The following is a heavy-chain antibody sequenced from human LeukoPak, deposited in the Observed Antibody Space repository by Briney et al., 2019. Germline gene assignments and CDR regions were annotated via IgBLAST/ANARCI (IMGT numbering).Heavy chain of an antibody. CDR1: GLAFSAYK. CDR3: ARDRHYDFWSGYYTPFNS. CDR2: MKQDGSEQ. Sequence: PGGSMRLSCAASGLAFSAYKMHWVRQAPGKGLEWVANMKQDGSEQYYVDSMKGRFTISRDNAKNSLYLQINSLRAEDTAVYYCARDRHYDFWSGYYTPFNSWGQGTLVTVSS. V-gene: IGHV3-7*03. D-gene: IGHD3-3*01. J-gene: IGHJ4*02.